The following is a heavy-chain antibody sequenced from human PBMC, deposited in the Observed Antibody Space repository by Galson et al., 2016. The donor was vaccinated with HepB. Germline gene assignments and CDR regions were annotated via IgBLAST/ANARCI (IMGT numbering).Heavy chain of an antibody. CDR3: ARDLGGCCGRSNCYVGWFDS. CDR2: INVGFGTT. Sequence: SVKVSCKASGYTFTDYAMHWVRQAPGQRLEWMGRINVGFGTTKYSQSFQGRVTITRDTSASTAYMELSSLRSEDTAVYYCARDLGGCCGRSNCYVGWFDSWGQGTLVTASS. D-gene: IGHD2-2*01. J-gene: IGHJ5*01. CDR1: GYTFTDYA. V-gene: IGHV1-3*01.